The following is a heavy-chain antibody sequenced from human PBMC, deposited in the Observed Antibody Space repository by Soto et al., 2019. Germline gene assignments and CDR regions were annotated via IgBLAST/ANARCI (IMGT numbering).Heavy chain of an antibody. CDR2: ISGSGGST. V-gene: IGHV3-23*01. CDR3: AKSAYYYGSSDY. Sequence: GGSLRLSCAASGFTFTTYAMTWVRRAPGKGLEWVSAISGSGGSTYYADSVKGRFTISRDNSKNTLYLQMNSLRAEDTAVYYCAKSAYYYGSSDYWGQGTLVTVSS. CDR1: GFTFTTYA. D-gene: IGHD3-10*01. J-gene: IGHJ4*02.